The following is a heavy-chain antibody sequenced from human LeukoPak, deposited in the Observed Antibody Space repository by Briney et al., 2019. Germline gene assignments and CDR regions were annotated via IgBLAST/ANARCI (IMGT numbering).Heavy chain of an antibody. CDR3: ATGYSAWSFGY. J-gene: IGHJ4*02. V-gene: IGHV3-43*02. Sequence: PGGSLRLSCAASGFIFDDYGMHWVRQAPGKGLEWVSLISGDGGTTYYADSVKGRFTISRDNSKNTLYLQMNSPRAEDTAMYFCATGYSAWSFGYWGQGTLVTVSS. D-gene: IGHD6-19*01. CDR1: GFIFDDYG. CDR2: ISGDGGTT.